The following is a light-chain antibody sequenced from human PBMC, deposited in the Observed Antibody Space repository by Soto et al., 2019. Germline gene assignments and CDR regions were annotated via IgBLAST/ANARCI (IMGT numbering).Light chain of an antibody. Sequence: DIVMTQSPDSLAVSLGERATINCKSSQSVLYSSNNKNYLVWYQQKPGQPPKLLIYWASTQESGVPDRFSGSGSGADFTRTISSLQAEDVEVYYCQQYYSTPLTFGGGTKVEIK. CDR1: QSVLYSSNNKNY. CDR3: QQYYSTPLT. J-gene: IGKJ4*01. V-gene: IGKV4-1*01. CDR2: WAS.